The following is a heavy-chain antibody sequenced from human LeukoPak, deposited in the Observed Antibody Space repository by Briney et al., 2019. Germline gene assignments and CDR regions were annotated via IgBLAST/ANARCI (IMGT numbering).Heavy chain of an antibody. D-gene: IGHD3-10*01. V-gene: IGHV1-69*13. Sequence: SVKVSCKASGGTFSTYAISWVRQAPGQGLEWMGGIIPIFGTTNYAQKFQGRVTITADESTSTAYMELSSLRSEDTAVYYRAREGYFGSGSYPPTGQDAFDIWGQGTMVTVSS. CDR3: AREGYFGSGSYPPTGQDAFDI. CDR2: IIPIFGTT. J-gene: IGHJ3*02. CDR1: GGTFSTYA.